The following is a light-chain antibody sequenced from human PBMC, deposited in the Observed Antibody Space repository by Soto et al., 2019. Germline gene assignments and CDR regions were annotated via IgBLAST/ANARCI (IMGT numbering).Light chain of an antibody. V-gene: IGKV1-9*01. CDR2: SAS. Sequence: IQLTQSPSSLSASVGDRVTITCRASQGISNFLVWYQQKTGRAPQLLIHSASTLHSGVPSRFSGSGSGTDFALTISALQPEDFATYYCQQLSTYPITFGQGTRLESK. J-gene: IGKJ5*01. CDR3: QQLSTYPIT. CDR1: QGISNF.